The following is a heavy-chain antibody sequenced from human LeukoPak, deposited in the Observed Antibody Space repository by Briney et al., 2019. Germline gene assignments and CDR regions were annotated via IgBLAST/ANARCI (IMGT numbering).Heavy chain of an antibody. V-gene: IGHV4-30-4*01. CDR2: IYYSGST. J-gene: IGHJ4*02. D-gene: IGHD2-21*02. Sequence: SETLSLTCTVSGGSISSGDYYWSWIRQPPGKGLEWIGYIYYSGSTYYNPSLKSRVTISVDTSKNQFSLKLSSVTAADTAVYYCARGSGDWQFDYWGQGTLVTVSS. CDR1: GGSISSGDYY. CDR3: ARGSGDWQFDY.